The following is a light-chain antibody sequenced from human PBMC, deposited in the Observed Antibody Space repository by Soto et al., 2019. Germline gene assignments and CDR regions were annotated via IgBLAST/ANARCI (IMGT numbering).Light chain of an antibody. V-gene: IGLV2-14*01. CDR2: EVN. J-gene: IGLJ3*02. Sequence: QSALTQPASVSGSPGQSIAISCTGTNSDVGGYNYVSWYQQHPGKAPKLMIFEVNNRPSGVSNRFSGSKSGNTASLTISGLQAEDEADYYCTSFTSRKTGVFGGGTKLTVL. CDR1: NSDVGGYNY. CDR3: TSFTSRKTGV.